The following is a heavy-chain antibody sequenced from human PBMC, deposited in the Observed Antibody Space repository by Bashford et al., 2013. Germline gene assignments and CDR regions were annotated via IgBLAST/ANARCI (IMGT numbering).Heavy chain of an antibody. CDR3: AKDSGIVVVTAIQDY. Sequence: GGPVRLSCAASGFTFSSYAMSWVRQAPGKGLEWVSAISGSGGSTYYADSVKGRFTISRDNSKNTLYLQMNSLRAEDTAVYYCAKDSGIVVVTAIQDYWGQGTLVTVSS. V-gene: IGHV3-23*01. CDR1: GFTFSSYA. J-gene: IGHJ4*02. CDR2: ISGSGGST. D-gene: IGHD2-21*02.